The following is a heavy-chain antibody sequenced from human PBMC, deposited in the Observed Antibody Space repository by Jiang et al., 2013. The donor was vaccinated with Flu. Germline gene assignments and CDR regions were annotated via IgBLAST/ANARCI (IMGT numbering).Heavy chain of an antibody. J-gene: IGHJ4*02. V-gene: IGHV4-59*12. Sequence: PGLVKPSETLSLTCSISGASTAHYYWNWIRQSPREGTGVDWFIYEGGSTYYSPSLKSRVTISVDTAKNQFSLLLTSVTAADTAIYYCARATHERYFDSWGQGTLVTVSS. CDR2: IYEGGST. CDR3: ARATHERYFDS. CDR1: GASTAHYY.